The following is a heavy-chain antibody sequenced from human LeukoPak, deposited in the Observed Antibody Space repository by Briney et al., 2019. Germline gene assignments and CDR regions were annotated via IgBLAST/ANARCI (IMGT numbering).Heavy chain of an antibody. V-gene: IGHV4-34*01. Sequence: PSETLSLTCAVYGGSFSGYYWSWIRQPPGKGLEWIGEINHSGSTNYNPSLKRRVTISVDTSKNQFSLKLSSVTAADTAVYYCARPLVSPRRTYYDILTGSGWFDPWGQGTLVTVSS. CDR3: ARPLVSPRRTYYDILTGSGWFDP. J-gene: IGHJ5*02. CDR1: GGSFSGYY. CDR2: INHSGST. D-gene: IGHD3-9*01.